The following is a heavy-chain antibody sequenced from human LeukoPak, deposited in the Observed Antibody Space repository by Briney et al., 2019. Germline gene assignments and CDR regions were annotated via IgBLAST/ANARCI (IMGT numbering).Heavy chain of an antibody. D-gene: IGHD3-9*01. J-gene: IGHJ4*02. CDR3: AKYEPYYDILTGYSQYYFDY. Sequence: QRGGYLRLSCAAPRATLSIYAMRSVRETPVRGLEWVSAISGSGGSTYYTDSVRGRFTTSRDNSKNTLYLQMNSLRAEDTAVYYCAKYEPYYDILTGYSQYYFDYWGQGTLVTVSS. CDR2: ISGSGGST. V-gene: IGHV3-23*01. CDR1: RATLSIYA.